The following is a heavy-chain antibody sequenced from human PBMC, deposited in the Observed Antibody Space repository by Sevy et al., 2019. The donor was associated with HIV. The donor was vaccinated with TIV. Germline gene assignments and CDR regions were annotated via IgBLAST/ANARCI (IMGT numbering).Heavy chain of an antibody. D-gene: IGHD5-18*01. CDR1: GFTFSSYG. Sequence: GGSLRLSCAASGFTFSSYGMHWVRQAPGKGLEWVAVIWYDGSNKYYADSVKGRFTISRDNSKNTLYLQMNSLRAEDTAVYYCARDLGYSYGYCFDYWGQGTLVPSPQ. CDR2: IWYDGSNK. CDR3: ARDLGYSYGYCFDY. J-gene: IGHJ4*02. V-gene: IGHV3-33*01.